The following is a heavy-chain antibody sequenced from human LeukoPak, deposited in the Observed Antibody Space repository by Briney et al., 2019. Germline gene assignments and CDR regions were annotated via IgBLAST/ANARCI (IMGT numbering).Heavy chain of an antibody. D-gene: IGHD6-19*01. CDR2: ISTSGDSL. J-gene: IGHJ4*02. V-gene: IGHV3-48*03. CDR3: ARMPVAGQYSDF. Sequence: PGGSLRLSCAASGFTSSSYEMNWVRQAPGKGLEWVSYISTSGDSLYYADSVKGRFTMSRDNARNSLYLQMNSLRAEDTAIYYCARMPVAGQYSDFWGQGSLVTVSS. CDR1: GFTSSSYE.